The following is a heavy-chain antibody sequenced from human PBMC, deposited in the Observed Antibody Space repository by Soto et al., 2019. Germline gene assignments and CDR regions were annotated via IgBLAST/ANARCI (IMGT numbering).Heavy chain of an antibody. CDR3: ARCIAAAGPIDY. CDR1: GGSISSSNW. D-gene: IGHD6-13*01. V-gene: IGHV4-4*02. Sequence: QVQLQESGPGLVKPSGTLSLTCAVSGGSISSSNWWSWVRQPPGKGLEWIGEIYHSGSTNYNPSPKSRVXXXVXXSKNQFSLKLSSVTAADTAVYYCARCIAAAGPIDYWGQGTLVTVSS. CDR2: IYHSGST. J-gene: IGHJ4*02.